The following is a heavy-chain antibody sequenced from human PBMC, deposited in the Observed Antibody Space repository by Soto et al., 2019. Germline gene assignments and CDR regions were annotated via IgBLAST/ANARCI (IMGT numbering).Heavy chain of an antibody. V-gene: IGHV6-1*01. CDR2: TYYRSKWYN. Sequence: SQTLSLTCAISGDSVSSNSAAWNWIRQSPSRGLEWLGRTYYRSKWYNDYAVSVKSRITINPDTSKNQFSLQLNSVTPEDTAVYYCARGPSRGGDYVWWSYRSTPTRWFDPWGQGTLVTVSS. D-gene: IGHD3-16*02. CDR3: ARGPSRGGDYVWWSYRSTPTRWFDP. J-gene: IGHJ5*02. CDR1: GDSVSSNSAA.